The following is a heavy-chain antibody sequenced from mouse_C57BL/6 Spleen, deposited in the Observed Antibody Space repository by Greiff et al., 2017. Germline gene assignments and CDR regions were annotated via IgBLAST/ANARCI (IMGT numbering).Heavy chain of an antibody. CDR3: ARHYYGSSYYFDY. CDR2: ISSGGSYT. V-gene: IGHV5-6*01. J-gene: IGHJ2*01. Sequence: EVKLMESGGDLVKPGGSLKLSCAASGFTFSSYGMSWVRQTPDKRLEWVATISSGGSYTYYPDSVKGRFTISRDHAKKTLYLQMSSLKSEDTAMYYCARHYYGSSYYFDYWGQGTTLTVSS. D-gene: IGHD1-1*01. CDR1: GFTFSSYG.